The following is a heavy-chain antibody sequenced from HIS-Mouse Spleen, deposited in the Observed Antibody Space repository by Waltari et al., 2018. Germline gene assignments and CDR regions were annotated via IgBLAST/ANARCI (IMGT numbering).Heavy chain of an antibody. CDR3: ASRYSSSSQFGY. CDR1: GGSISSSRYY. Sequence: QLQLQESGPGLVKPSETLSLTCTVSGGSISSSRYYWGWIRQPPGKGLEWIGSIYYSGSTYYNPSLKSRVTISVDTSKNQFSLKLSSVTAADTAVYYCASRYSSSSQFGYWGQGTLVTVSS. V-gene: IGHV4-39*07. CDR2: IYYSGST. J-gene: IGHJ4*02. D-gene: IGHD6-6*01.